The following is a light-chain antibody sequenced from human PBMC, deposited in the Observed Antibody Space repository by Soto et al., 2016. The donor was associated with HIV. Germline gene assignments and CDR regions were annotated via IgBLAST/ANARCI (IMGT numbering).Light chain of an antibody. J-gene: IGKJ1*01. V-gene: IGKV2-30*02. Sequence: DVVMTQSPLSLPVTIGQPASISCRSSQRLVHSDGNIYVNWYHQRPGQSPRRLIYKVSNRDSGVPDRFSGSGSATDFTLKISRVEAEDVGHYYCLQTTYWPWAFGQGTKVEIK. CDR1: QRLVHSDGNIY. CDR3: LQTTYWPWA. CDR2: KVS.